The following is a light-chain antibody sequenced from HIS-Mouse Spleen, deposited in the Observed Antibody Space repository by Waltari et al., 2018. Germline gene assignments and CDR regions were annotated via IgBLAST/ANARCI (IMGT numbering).Light chain of an antibody. V-gene: IGKV3-20*01. Sequence: EIVLTQSPGTLSLSPGERATLSCRASQSSSSSYLAWYKQKPGQAPRLLIYGASSRATGIPDRFSGSGSGTDFTLTISRLEPEDFAVYYCQQYGSSPYTFGQGTKLEIK. CDR2: GAS. J-gene: IGKJ2*01. CDR3: QQYGSSPYT. CDR1: QSSSSSY.